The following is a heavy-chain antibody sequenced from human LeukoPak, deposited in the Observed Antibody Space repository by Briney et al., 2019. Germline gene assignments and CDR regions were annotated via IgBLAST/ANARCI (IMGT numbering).Heavy chain of an antibody. CDR1: GGSISSYY. V-gene: IGHV4-4*07. CDR3: ARDREPSPPAISWYYYYMDV. D-gene: IGHD2-2*01. CDR2: IYTSGST. J-gene: IGHJ6*03. Sequence: SETLSHTCTVTGGSISSYYWSWIRQPAGKGLELIGRIYTSGSTNYNASLKSRVTISVDTSKNKFSLKLGSVTAADTAVYYCARDREPSPPAISWYYYYMDVWGKGTTVTVS.